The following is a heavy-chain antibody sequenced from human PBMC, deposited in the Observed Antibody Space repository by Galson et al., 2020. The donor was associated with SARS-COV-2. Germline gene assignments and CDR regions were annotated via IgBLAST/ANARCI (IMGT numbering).Heavy chain of an antibody. CDR3: AKEVPMTGRTDEYFQH. CDR1: GFTFSNCP. V-gene: IGHV3-23*01. D-gene: IGHD3-9*01. J-gene: IGHJ1*01. CDR2: IRGSGDTT. Sequence: GGSLRLSCAASGFTFSNCPMSWVRQAPGRGLEWVSEIRGSGDTTYYADSVKGRFTIYRDTSRNTLYLQMNSLRAEDTAMYYCAKEVPMTGRTDEYFQHWGQGTLVTVSS.